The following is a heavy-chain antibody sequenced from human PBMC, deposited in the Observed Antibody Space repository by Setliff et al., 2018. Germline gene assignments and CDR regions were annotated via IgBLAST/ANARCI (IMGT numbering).Heavy chain of an antibody. CDR2: IYWNDDK. CDR3: AHTKQQQWLVPFFFDF. Sequence: SGPTLVNPTQTLTLTCTFSGFSLSTSGVGVGWIRQPPGKALEWLALIYWNDDKRYSPSLKSRLTITKDTSENQVVLAMTNMDPVDTATYYCAHTKQQQWLVPFFFDFWGQGTPVTVSS. V-gene: IGHV2-5*01. CDR1: GFSLSTSGVG. D-gene: IGHD6-19*01. J-gene: IGHJ4*02.